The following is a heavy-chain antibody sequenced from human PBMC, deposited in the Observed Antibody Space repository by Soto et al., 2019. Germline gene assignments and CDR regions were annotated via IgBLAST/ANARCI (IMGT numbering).Heavy chain of an antibody. J-gene: IGHJ4*02. Sequence: SATLSLTCTVSGGSMSSHYWTWLRQPPGKGLEWIGYISYSGSTYYNPSLKSRVTISADTSRNQFSLKLSSVIAADTAVYYCARADPDASVGYWGQGTLVTVSS. V-gene: IGHV4-59*11. CDR2: ISYSGST. D-gene: IGHD3-16*01. CDR1: GGSMSSHY. CDR3: ARADPDASVGY.